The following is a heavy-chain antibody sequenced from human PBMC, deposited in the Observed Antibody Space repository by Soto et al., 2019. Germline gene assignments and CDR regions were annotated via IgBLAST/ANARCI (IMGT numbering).Heavy chain of an antibody. D-gene: IGHD5-12*01. CDR1: GYTFTSYG. CDR2: ISAYNGKT. V-gene: IGHV1-18*01. CDR3: ARGGDVNYYHGMAV. Sequence: ASVKVSCKASGYTFTSYGISWVRQAPGQGLEWMGWISAYNGKTNYAQNVQGRVTMTTDTSTRTAYMDLRSLRSDDTAVYYCARGGDVNYYHGMAVWGQGTTVTVSS. J-gene: IGHJ6*02.